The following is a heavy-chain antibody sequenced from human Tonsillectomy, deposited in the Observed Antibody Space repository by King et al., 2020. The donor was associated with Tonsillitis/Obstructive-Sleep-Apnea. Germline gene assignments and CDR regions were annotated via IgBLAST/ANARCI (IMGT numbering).Heavy chain of an antibody. CDR3: ARARDGGVSVDY. D-gene: IGHD3-16*01. J-gene: IGHJ4*02. CDR2: IHSGGTT. CDR1: GFTVSSNH. V-gene: IGHV3-53*01. Sequence: VQLVESGGGLIQPGGSLRLSCAASGFTVSSNHMSWVRQAPGKGLEWVSVIHSGGTTIYADSVKGRFTISRDSSKNTLYLQMNSLRVEDTAVYYCARARDGGVSVDYWGQGTLVTVSS.